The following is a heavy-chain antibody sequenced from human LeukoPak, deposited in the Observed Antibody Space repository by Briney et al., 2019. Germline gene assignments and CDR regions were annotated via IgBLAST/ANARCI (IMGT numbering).Heavy chain of an antibody. J-gene: IGHJ6*02. CDR1: GFTFSSYT. CDR3: ARDPTPRYCSGGSCYTHYGMDV. V-gene: IGHV3-21*01. Sequence: GGSLRLSCAPSGFTFSSYTMNWVRQAPGKGLEWVSSISSSSSYIYYADSVKGRLTISRDNAKNSLYLQMNSLRAEATAVYYCARDPTPRYCSGGSCYTHYGMDVWGQGTTVTVSS. D-gene: IGHD2-15*01. CDR2: ISSSSSYI.